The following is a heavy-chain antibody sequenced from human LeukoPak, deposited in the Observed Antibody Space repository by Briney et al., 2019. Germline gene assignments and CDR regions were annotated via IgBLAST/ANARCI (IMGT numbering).Heavy chain of an antibody. Sequence: GGSLRLSCAASGFTFTTYTMNWVRQAPGKGLERVSSISSTSSYIYYADSVKGRFTISRDNAKNSLYLQMNSLGAEDTAVYFCARDYYGNYYFDYWGQGTLVTVSS. CDR1: GFTFTTYT. D-gene: IGHD3-10*01. V-gene: IGHV3-21*01. CDR3: ARDYYGNYYFDY. CDR2: ISSTSSYI. J-gene: IGHJ4*02.